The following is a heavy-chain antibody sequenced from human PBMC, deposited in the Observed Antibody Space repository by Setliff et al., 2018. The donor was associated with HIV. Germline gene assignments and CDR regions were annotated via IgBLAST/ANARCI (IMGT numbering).Heavy chain of an antibody. D-gene: IGHD1-20*01. Sequence: PSETLSLTCTVSGASISTYYWSWIRQPPGKGLEWIGYTHISGITNYNPSLKSRLTISVDTSKTQFSLKLNSVTAADTAVYYCARGYNHPDYYYYYYMDVWGKGTTVTVSS. CDR3: ARGYNHPDYYYYYYMDV. V-gene: IGHV4-4*08. CDR1: GASISTYY. CDR2: THISGIT. J-gene: IGHJ6*03.